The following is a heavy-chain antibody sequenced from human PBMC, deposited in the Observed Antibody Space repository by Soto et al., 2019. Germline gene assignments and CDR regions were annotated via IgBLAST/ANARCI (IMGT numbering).Heavy chain of an antibody. CDR2: STGPGGST. CDR1: GFPFNNYA. J-gene: IGHJ6*02. V-gene: IGHV3-23*01. CDR3: GKGHSDYQGDYNYYGVDI. D-gene: IGHD4-4*01. Sequence: EVQLLESVGGLVQPGGSLRLSCARSGFPFNNYAINWVRQGPGKGLEWVAASTGPGGSTYNEDSVKGRFTVSRDNSKKTVYLQLDGLRAEDTAVYYCGKGHSDYQGDYNYYGVDIWGQGTTVTVSS.